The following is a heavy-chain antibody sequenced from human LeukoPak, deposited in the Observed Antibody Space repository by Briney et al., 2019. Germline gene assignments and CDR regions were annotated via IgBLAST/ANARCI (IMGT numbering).Heavy chain of an antibody. D-gene: IGHD2-21*01. CDR3: AKDTWQFAPDYYYYMDV. V-gene: IGHV3-23*01. J-gene: IGHJ6*03. CDR2: ISGSGGGT. Sequence: GGSLRLSCAASGFTFSSYAMSWVRQAPGKGLEWVSAISGSGGGTYYADSVKGRFTISRDNSKNTLYLQMNSLRAEDTALYYYAKDTWQFAPDYYYYMDVWGKGTTVTVSS. CDR1: GFTFSSYA.